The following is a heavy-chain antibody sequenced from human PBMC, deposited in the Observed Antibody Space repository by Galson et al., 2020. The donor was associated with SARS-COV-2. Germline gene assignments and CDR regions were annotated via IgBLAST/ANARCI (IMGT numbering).Heavy chain of an antibody. D-gene: IGHD3-3*01. CDR3: ARGSIYYDFWGCRAEFFRH. CDR1: GFCFSSYW. CDR2: IKLDGSEK. V-gene: IGHV3-7*01. J-gene: IGHJ1*01. Sequence: GGSLRLSCRGSGFCFSSYWMNWVRQPPGKGLEWVANIKLDGSEKFYVESVKGRFTVSRDNAQNSLYLQMNNLRVEDTAVYFCARGSIYYDFWGCRAEFFRHGGQGTLVTRFS.